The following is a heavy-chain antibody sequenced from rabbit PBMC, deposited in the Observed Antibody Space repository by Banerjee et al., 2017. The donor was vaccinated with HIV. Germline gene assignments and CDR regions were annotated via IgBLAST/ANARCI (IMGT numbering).Heavy chain of an antibody. CDR2: IDAGVSGKT. J-gene: IGHJ4*01. CDR3: ARSDAAVYGYAIDL. CDR1: GIDFSSNA. V-gene: IGHV1S45*01. Sequence: QQQLVESGGGLVQPEGSLTLTCKASGIDFSSNAMCWVRQAPGKGPEWIACIDAGVSGKTYYASWAKGRITISKTSSTTVTLQMTSLTAADTATYFCARSDAAVYGYAIDLWGPGTLVTVS. D-gene: IGHD6-1*01.